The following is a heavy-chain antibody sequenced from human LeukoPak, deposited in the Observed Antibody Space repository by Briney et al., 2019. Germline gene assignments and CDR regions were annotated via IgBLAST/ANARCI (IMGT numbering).Heavy chain of an antibody. Sequence: SVKVSCKASGGTFSSYAISWVRQAPGQGLEWMGGIIPIFGTANYAQKFQGRVTITADESTSTAYMELSSLRSEDTAVYYCATPPVRGVNFDYWGQGTLVTVSS. D-gene: IGHD3-10*01. CDR1: GGTFSSYA. CDR3: ATPPVRGVNFDY. J-gene: IGHJ4*02. CDR2: IIPIFGTA. V-gene: IGHV1-69*13.